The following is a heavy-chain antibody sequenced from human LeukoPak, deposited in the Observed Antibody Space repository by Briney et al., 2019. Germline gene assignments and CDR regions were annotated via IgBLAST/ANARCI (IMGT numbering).Heavy chain of an antibody. Sequence: SVKVSCKASGGTLSSYAISWVRQAPGQGLEWMGGIIAMFGTATYAQKFQGRVTITTDESTHTAYMELTSPTSEDTAVYYCAKDDTGYFDCWGQGTLVTVSS. CDR3: AKDDTGYFDC. J-gene: IGHJ4*02. D-gene: IGHD7-27*01. CDR2: IIAMFGTA. V-gene: IGHV1-69*05. CDR1: GGTLSSYA.